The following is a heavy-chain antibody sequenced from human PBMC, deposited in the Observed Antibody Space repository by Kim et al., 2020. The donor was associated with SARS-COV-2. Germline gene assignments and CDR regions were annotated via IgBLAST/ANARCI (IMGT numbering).Heavy chain of an antibody. V-gene: IGHV3-48*03. J-gene: IGHJ6*02. D-gene: IGHD4-4*01. Sequence: GGSLRLSCAASGFTFSSYEMNWVRQAPGKGLEWVSYISSSGSTIYYADSVKGRFTISRDNAKNSLYLQMNSLRAEDTAVYYCARAEIQYYYYYYGMDVWGQGTTVTVSS. CDR3: ARAEIQYYYYYYGMDV. CDR2: ISSSGSTI. CDR1: GFTFSSYE.